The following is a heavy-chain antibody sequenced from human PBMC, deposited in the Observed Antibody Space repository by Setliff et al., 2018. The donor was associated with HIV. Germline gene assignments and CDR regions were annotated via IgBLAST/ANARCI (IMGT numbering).Heavy chain of an antibody. CDR3: ARDQGFWSGFTYNYYMDV. CDR2: ISASKGNT. D-gene: IGHD3-3*01. J-gene: IGHJ6*03. Sequence: GASVKVSCKASGYNFTSNGISWVRQAPGQGLEWMGRISASKGNTKYTQDFQGRVTMTTDTSTSTVYMERRSLRSDDTAVYYCARDQGFWSGFTYNYYMDVWGKGTTVTVSS. V-gene: IGHV1-18*01. CDR1: GYNFTSNG.